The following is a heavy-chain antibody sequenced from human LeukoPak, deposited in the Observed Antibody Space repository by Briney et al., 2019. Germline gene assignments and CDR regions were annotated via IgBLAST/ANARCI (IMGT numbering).Heavy chain of an antibody. J-gene: IGHJ6*03. D-gene: IGHD3/OR15-3a*01. Sequence: SETLSLTCTVSGYFISSGYYWGWIRQPPGKGLQWIGSIHHSGSTYYNPSLKSRVTISVDTSKNQFSLKLSSVTAADTAVYYCAKAPPKEYDCWSGYYNYMDVWGKGTTVTVSS. V-gene: IGHV4-38-2*02. CDR2: IHHSGST. CDR3: AKAPPKEYDCWSGYYNYMDV. CDR1: GYFISSGYY.